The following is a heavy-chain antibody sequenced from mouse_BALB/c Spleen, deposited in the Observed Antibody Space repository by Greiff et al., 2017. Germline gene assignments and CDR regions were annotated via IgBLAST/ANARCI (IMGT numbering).Heavy chain of an antibody. CDR3: ARGHSSGRYAMDY. CDR1: GYSITSDYA. J-gene: IGHJ4*01. CDR2: ISYSGST. V-gene: IGHV3-2*02. Sequence: EVQLQQSGPGLVKPSQSLSLTCTVTGYSITSDYAWNWIRQFPGNKLEWMGYISYSGSTSYNPSLKSRISITRDTSKNQFFLQLNSVTTEDTATYYCARGHSSGRYAMDYWGQGTSVTVSS. D-gene: IGHD3-1*01.